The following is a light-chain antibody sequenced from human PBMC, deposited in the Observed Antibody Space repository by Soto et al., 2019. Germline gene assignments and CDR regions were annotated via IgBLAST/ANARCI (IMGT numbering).Light chain of an antibody. Sequence: EIVLTQSPATLPLSPGERANLSCRASQSVSSYLACYQQKPGQAPRLLIYDASNRSTGIPARFSGSGVGTHFTVTLCRLEPEYLAVYDFQRGRNWLVTFGRGTRLEI. J-gene: IGKJ5*01. V-gene: IGKV3-11*01. CDR3: QRGRNWLVT. CDR1: QSVSSY. CDR2: DAS.